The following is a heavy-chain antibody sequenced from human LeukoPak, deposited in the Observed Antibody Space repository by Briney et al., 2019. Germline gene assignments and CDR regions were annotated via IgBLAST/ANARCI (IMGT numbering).Heavy chain of an antibody. V-gene: IGHV3-21*01. Sequence: GGSLRLSCAVSGFTFSSYSMNWVRQAPGKGLEWVSSISGTSTYIYYADSVKGRFTISRDNGKNSLYLQMNSLRAEDTAVYYCARRQPLGCSGTSCYAGPVDYWGQGTLVTVSS. CDR3: ARRQPLGCSGTSCYAGPVDY. CDR1: GFTFSSYS. J-gene: IGHJ4*02. CDR2: ISGTSTYI. D-gene: IGHD2-2*01.